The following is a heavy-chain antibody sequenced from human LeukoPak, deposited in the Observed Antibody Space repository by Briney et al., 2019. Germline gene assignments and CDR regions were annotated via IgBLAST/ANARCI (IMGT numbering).Heavy chain of an antibody. J-gene: IGHJ4*02. CDR3: ARRTPGPQLDEYVAYYFDL. D-gene: IGHD3/OR15-3a*01. CDR2: VHYSGST. CDR1: GGSISGYY. Sequence: SETLSLTCTVSGGSISGYYWSWIRQPPGGGLEWVGSVHYSGSTWYNPSLKSRVTISVDTSKGQFSLRLSSVAAADTAVYYCARRTPGPQLDEYVAYYFDLWGQGTLVTVSS. V-gene: IGHV4-59*08.